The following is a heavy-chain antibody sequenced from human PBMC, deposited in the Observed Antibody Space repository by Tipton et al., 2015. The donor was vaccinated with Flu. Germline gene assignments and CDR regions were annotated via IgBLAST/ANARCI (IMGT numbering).Heavy chain of an antibody. Sequence: TLSLTCTVSGGSISSVDYQWSWIRQYPGEGLEWIGNIYHDGSANYNPSLASRVFISVDASKSQFSLRLDSVSAADTAVYYCAREHWNYPEDWYFDLWGRGTLVTVSS. V-gene: IGHV4-31*03. J-gene: IGHJ2*01. CDR1: GGSISSVDYQ. D-gene: IGHD1-7*01. CDR2: IYHDGSA. CDR3: AREHWNYPEDWYFDL.